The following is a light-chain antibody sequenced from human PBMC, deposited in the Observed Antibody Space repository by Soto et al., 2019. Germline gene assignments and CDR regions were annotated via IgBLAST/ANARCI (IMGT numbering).Light chain of an antibody. Sequence: DIQMTQSPSTLSGSVGDRVTITCRASQTISSWLAWYQQKPGKAPKLLIYDASSLESGVPSRFGGGGSGTDFTFTISSLQPEDVATYYCQQYDNIPLTFGGGTKVDIK. CDR1: QTISSW. CDR3: QQYDNIPLT. V-gene: IGKV1-5*01. CDR2: DAS. J-gene: IGKJ4*01.